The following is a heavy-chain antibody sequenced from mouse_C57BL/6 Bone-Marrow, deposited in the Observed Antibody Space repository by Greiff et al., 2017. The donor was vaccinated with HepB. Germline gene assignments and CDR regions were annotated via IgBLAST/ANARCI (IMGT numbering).Heavy chain of an antibody. D-gene: IGHD1-1*01. Sequence: QVQLKQSGAELVKPGASVKLSCKASGYTFTSYWMHWVKQRPGQGLEWIGMIHPKSGSTNYNEKFKSKATLTVYKSSSTAYMQLSSLTSEDSAVYFCSRAIDYYSSSVYSMDYWGQGTSVTVSS. CDR2: IHPKSGST. CDR3: SRAIDYYSSSVYSMDY. J-gene: IGHJ4*01. CDR1: GYTFTSYW. V-gene: IGHV1-64*01.